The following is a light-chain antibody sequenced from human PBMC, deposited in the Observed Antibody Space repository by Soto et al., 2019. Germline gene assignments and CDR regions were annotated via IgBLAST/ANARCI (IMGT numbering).Light chain of an antibody. CDR3: QQSYGTPFS. Sequence: DIQMTQSPSSLSASVGDRVTITCRASQSISSHLNWYQHKPGKAPKLLIYAASSLQSGVPSRFSGSGSGTEFTLTISILQPEDSATYYCQQSYGTPFSFGPGTKADI. V-gene: IGKV1-39*01. CDR1: QSISSH. CDR2: AAS. J-gene: IGKJ3*01.